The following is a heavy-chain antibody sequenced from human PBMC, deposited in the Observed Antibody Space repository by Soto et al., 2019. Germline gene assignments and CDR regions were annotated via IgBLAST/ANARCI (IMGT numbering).Heavy chain of an antibody. CDR2: ISAYNGNT. CDR1: GYTFTSYG. Sequence: QVQLVQSGAEVKKPGASVKVSCKASGYTFTSYGISWVRQAPGQGLEWMGWISAYNGNTNYAQKLQGRVTMTTDTTTSTAYMELRSLRSDDTAVYYCERDLVTMVRGVILDDAFDIWGQGTMVTVSS. J-gene: IGHJ3*02. D-gene: IGHD3-10*01. CDR3: ERDLVTMVRGVILDDAFDI. V-gene: IGHV1-18*01.